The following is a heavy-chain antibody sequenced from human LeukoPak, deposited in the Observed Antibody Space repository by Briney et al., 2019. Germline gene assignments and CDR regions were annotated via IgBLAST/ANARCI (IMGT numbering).Heavy chain of an antibody. CDR2: ISSSSSYI. CDR3: AREGYDSSGYYFTYYFDY. V-gene: IGHV3-21*01. J-gene: IGHJ4*02. Sequence: PGGFLRLSCAASGFTFSSYSMNWVRQAPGKGLEWVSSISSSSSYIYYADSVKGRFTISRDNAKNSLYLQMNSLRAEDTAVYYCAREGYDSSGYYFTYYFDYWGQGTLVTVSS. D-gene: IGHD3-22*01. CDR1: GFTFSSYS.